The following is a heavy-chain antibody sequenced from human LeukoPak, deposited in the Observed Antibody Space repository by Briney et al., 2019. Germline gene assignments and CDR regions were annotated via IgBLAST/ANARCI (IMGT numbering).Heavy chain of an antibody. CDR2: INSDGSST. Sequence: GSLRLSCAASGFTFSSYWMHWVRQAPGKGLVWVSRINSDGSSTSYADSVKGRFTISRDNAKNKLYLQMNSLRAEDTAVYYCASDFFGGRYPGLDYWGQGTLVTVPS. J-gene: IGHJ4*02. CDR1: GFTFSSYW. CDR3: ASDFFGGRYPGLDY. D-gene: IGHD1-26*01. V-gene: IGHV3-74*01.